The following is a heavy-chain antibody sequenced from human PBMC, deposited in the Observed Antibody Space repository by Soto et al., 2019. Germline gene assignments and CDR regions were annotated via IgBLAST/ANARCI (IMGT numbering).Heavy chain of an antibody. CDR1: GFTFSNYW. V-gene: IGHV3-7*01. J-gene: IGHJ4*02. D-gene: IGHD3-22*01. CDR3: ARYESSGPAVW. Sequence: GGSLRLSCAASGFTFSNYWMTWVRQAPGKGLEWVANIKGDGILKYYMDSVKGRFIISGDNAKNSLHLQMNSLRDEDTAVYYCARYESSGPAVWWGQGTLVTVSS. CDR2: IKGDGILK.